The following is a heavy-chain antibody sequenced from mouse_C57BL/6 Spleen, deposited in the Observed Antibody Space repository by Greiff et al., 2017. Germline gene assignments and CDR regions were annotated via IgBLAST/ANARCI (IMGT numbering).Heavy chain of an antibody. V-gene: IGHV1-82*01. J-gene: IGHJ4*01. CDR2: IYPGDGDT. Sequence: LVESGPELVKPGASVKISCKASGYAFSSSWMNWVKQRPGKGLEWIGRIYPGDGDTNYNGKFKGKATLTADKSSSTAYMQLSSLTSEDSAVYFCARWFYAAMDYWGQGTSVTVSS. CDR1: GYAFSSSW. D-gene: IGHD1-1*01. CDR3: ARWFYAAMDY.